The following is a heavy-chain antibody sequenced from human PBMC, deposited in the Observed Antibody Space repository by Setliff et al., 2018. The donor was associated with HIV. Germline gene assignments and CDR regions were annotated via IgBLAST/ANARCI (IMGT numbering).Heavy chain of an antibody. V-gene: IGHV3-11*01. CDR1: GFTFSDHS. D-gene: IGHD1-26*01. CDR3: ARDPDTTSKVDL. J-gene: IGHJ2*01. CDR2: ITAGGGST. Sequence: GGSLRLSCTASGFTFSDHSMTWIRQAPEKGLEWVSYITAGGGSTFYADSVKGRFMISRDNADNSLFLQMNSLNADDTAVYYCARDPDTTSKVDLWGRGTLVTVSS.